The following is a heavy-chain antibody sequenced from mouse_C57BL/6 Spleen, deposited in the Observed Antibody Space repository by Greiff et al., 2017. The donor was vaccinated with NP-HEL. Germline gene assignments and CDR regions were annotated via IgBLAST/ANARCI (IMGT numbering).Heavy chain of an antibody. Sequence: EVKLMESGGGLVKPGGSLKLSCAASGFTFSSYAMSWVRQTPEKRLEWVATISDGGSYTYYPDNVKGRFTISRDNAKNNQYLQLSHLKSEDTSMYYCARGDDYDEAMDYWGQGTSVTVSS. CDR2: ISDGGSYT. V-gene: IGHV5-4*03. CDR3: ARGDDYDEAMDY. D-gene: IGHD2-4*01. CDR1: GFTFSSYA. J-gene: IGHJ4*01.